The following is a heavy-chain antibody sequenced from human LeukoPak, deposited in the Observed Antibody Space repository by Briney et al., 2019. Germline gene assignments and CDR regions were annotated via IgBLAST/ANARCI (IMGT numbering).Heavy chain of an antibody. CDR3: AGYCGGDCYSPSDAFDI. Sequence: GESLKISCKGSGYSLTSYWIGWVRQMPGKGLEWMGDIYPGDSDTRYSPSFQGQVTMSAANSISTAYLQWSSLKASDTAMYYCAGYCGGDCYSPSDAFDIWGQGTMVTVSS. D-gene: IGHD2-21*02. CDR1: GYSLTSYW. J-gene: IGHJ3*02. V-gene: IGHV5-51*01. CDR2: IYPGDSDT.